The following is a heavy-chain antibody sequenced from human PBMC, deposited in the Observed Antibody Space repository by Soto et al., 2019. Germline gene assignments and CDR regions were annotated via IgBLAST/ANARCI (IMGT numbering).Heavy chain of an antibody. CDR1: GFTFSSYA. J-gene: IGHJ4*02. V-gene: IGHV3-23*01. D-gene: IGHD3-22*01. CDR2: ISDSGGST. CDR3: AGKSAYYYSSYDY. Sequence: EVQLLESGGGLVQPGGSLRLSCAASGFTFSSYAMSWVRQAPGKGLEWVSTISDSGGSTYYADSVKGRFTISRDNSKNTLHLQMNSLRAEDTAVYYCAGKSAYYYSSYDYWGQGTLVTVSS.